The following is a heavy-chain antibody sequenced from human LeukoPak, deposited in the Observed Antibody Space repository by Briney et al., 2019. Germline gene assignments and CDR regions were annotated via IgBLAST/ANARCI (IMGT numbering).Heavy chain of an antibody. CDR1: GFTFSSYG. CDR3: AKSGIAAAGQRGYFDY. V-gene: IGHV3-30*18. D-gene: IGHD6-13*01. Sequence: GGSLRLSCAASGFTFSSYGIHWVRQAPGKGLEWVAVISNDGSNKYYADCVKGRFTISRDNSKNTVYLQMNSLRGEDTAVYYCAKSGIAAAGQRGYFDYWGQGTLVTVSS. CDR2: ISNDGSNK. J-gene: IGHJ4*02.